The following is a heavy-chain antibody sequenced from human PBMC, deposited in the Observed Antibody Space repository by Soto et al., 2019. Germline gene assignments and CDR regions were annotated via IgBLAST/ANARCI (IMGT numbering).Heavy chain of an antibody. CDR2: IYSGGST. J-gene: IGHJ6*02. Sequence: PGGSLRLSCAASGFTVSSNYMSWVRQAPGKGLEWVSVIYSGGSTYYADSVKGRFTISREKAKNSLYLQMNSLSAGDTAVYYCARELHGGSYGMDVWGQGTTVTVSS. V-gene: IGHV3-66*01. CDR3: ARELHGGSYGMDV. CDR1: GFTVSSNY.